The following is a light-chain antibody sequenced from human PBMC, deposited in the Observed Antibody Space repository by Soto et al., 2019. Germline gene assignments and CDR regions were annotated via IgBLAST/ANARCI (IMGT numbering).Light chain of an antibody. CDR1: SSNIGAGYD. J-gene: IGLJ2*01. CDR3: QSYDTSLSGLVV. CDR2: GDN. Sequence: QSVLTQPPSVSGAPGQRVTISCTGSSSNIGAGYDVHWYRQLPGAAPKVLIYGDNNRPSVVPDRFSGSKSGTSASLAITGLQSEDEVDYYCQSYDTSLSGLVVFGGGTKLTVL. V-gene: IGLV1-40*01.